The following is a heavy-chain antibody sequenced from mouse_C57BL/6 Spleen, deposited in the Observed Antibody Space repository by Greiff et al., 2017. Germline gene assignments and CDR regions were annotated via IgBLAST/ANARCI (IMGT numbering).Heavy chain of an antibody. CDR3: ARHEGGYGNYLAWFAY. CDR2: FYPGSGSI. CDR1: GCTFTEYT. V-gene: IGHV1-62-2*01. J-gene: IGHJ3*01. Sequence: QVQLQQSGAELVKPGASVKLSCKASGCTFTEYTIHWVKQRSGQGLEWIGWFYPGSGSIKYNEKFKDKATLTADKSSSTVYMERSRLTSEDSAVYFCARHEGGYGNYLAWFAYWGQGTLVTVSA. D-gene: IGHD2-1*01.